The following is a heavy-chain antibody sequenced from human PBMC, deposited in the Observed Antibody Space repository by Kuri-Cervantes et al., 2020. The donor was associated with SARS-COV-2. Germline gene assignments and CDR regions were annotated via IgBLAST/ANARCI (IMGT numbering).Heavy chain of an antibody. CDR3: ASVYSSSWEAVFDY. CDR2: IYHSGST. V-gene: IGHV4-38-2*02. CDR1: GGSISSGYY. Sequence: SETLSLTCTVSGGSISSGYYWGWIRQPPGKGLEWIGSIYHSGSTYYNPSLKSRVTISVDTSKNQFSLKLSSVTAADTAVYYCASVYSSSWEAVFDYWGQGTLVTVSS. D-gene: IGHD6-13*01. J-gene: IGHJ4*02.